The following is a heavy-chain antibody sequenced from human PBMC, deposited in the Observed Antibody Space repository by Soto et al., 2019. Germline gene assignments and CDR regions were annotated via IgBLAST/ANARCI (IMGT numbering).Heavy chain of an antibody. D-gene: IGHD5-12*01. CDR1: GGSLTHYY. CDR2: IYYTGTT. V-gene: IGHV4-59*01. CDR3: ARGPEMATIVY. J-gene: IGHJ4*02. Sequence: SETLSLTCTVSGGSLTHYYWSWIRQPPGKGLEWIGYIYYTGTTNYNPSLKSRVTISVDTSKNQFSLKLSSVTASDTAVYYCARGPEMATIVYWGLGTLVTVSS.